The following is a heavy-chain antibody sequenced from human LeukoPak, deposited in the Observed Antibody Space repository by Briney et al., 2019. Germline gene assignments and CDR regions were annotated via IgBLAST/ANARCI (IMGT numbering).Heavy chain of an antibody. V-gene: IGHV4-59*01. Sequence: SETLSLTCTVSGGSISSYYWSWIRQPPGKGLEWIGYIYYSGSTNYNPSLKSRVTISVDTSKNQFSLKLSSVTAADTAVYYCARGGGLWLGSWFDPWGQGTLVTVSS. CDR3: ARGGGLWLGSWFDP. J-gene: IGHJ5*02. CDR1: GGSISSYY. CDR2: IYYSGST. D-gene: IGHD5-18*01.